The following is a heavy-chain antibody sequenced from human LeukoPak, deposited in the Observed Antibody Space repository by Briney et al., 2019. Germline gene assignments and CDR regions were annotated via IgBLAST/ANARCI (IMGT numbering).Heavy chain of an antibody. CDR3: ARDRYGSGRRDYYYYYMDV. Sequence: PSETLSLTCTVSSASISTYYWSWIRQPAGKGLEWIGRIYTSGSTNYNPSLKSRVTISVDTSKNQFSLKLSSVTAADTAVYYCARDRYGSGRRDYYYYYMDVWGKGTTVTISS. J-gene: IGHJ6*03. CDR2: IYTSGST. CDR1: SASISTYY. V-gene: IGHV4-4*07. D-gene: IGHD3-10*01.